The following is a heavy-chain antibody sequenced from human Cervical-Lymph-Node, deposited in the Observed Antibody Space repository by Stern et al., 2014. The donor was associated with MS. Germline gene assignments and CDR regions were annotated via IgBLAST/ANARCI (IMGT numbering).Heavy chain of an antibody. D-gene: IGHD2-21*02. V-gene: IGHV1-24*01. CDR1: GYTLTEMS. CDR2: YDPQHGET. CDR3: ATHRGRVTYYYGLDV. J-gene: IGHJ6*02. Sequence: QVQLGQSGAEVKKPGASVKVSCKGSGYTLTEMSMHWVRQAPGKALEWMGGYDPQHGETVYAQKIQGRVTMAEDRSTDTAYMELTSLRSDDTAVYYCATHRGRVTYYYGLDVWGQGTTVTVSS.